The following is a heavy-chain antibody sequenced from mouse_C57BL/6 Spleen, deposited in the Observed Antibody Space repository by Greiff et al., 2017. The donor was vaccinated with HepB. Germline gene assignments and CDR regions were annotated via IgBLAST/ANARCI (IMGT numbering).Heavy chain of an antibody. Sequence: QVQLKQPGTELVKPGASVKLSSKASGYTFPTYWMHWVKPRLGQGLEWIGNIIPSNGGTNYNEKFKSKATLTVEKSSSTAYMQLSSLTSEDSAVYYCARTYYGTSGFAYWGQGTLVTVSA. CDR3: ARTYYGTSGFAY. J-gene: IGHJ3*01. CDR1: GYTFPTYW. V-gene: IGHV1-53*01. CDR2: IIPSNGGT. D-gene: IGHD1-1*01.